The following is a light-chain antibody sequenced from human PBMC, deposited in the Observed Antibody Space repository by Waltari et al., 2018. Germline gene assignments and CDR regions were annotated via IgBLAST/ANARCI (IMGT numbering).Light chain of an antibody. CDR3: QHYLRLPVT. CDR1: QSVSRA. Sequence: EIVLTQSPGTLSLSLGERATVSCRARQSVSRALAWYQQKPGRAPRLLIYGASTRATGIPDRFSGSGSGTDFSLTISRLEPDDFAVYYCQHYLRLPVTFGQGTTVEI. J-gene: IGKJ1*01. CDR2: GAS. V-gene: IGKV3-20*01.